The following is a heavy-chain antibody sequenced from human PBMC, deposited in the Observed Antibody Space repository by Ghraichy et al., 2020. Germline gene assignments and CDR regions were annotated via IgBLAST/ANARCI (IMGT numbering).Heavy chain of an antibody. CDR2: ITSSGSYI. Sequence: GGSLRLSCAASGFSFSDHYMSWIRQAPGKGLEWVAWITSSGSYINYAASVKGRFTIARDNAKNSLYLQMNSLRAEDTAVYYCVREAARPHYWGQGTLVTVSS. V-gene: IGHV3-11*05. CDR1: GFSFSDHY. J-gene: IGHJ4*02. CDR3: VREAARPHY. D-gene: IGHD6-6*01.